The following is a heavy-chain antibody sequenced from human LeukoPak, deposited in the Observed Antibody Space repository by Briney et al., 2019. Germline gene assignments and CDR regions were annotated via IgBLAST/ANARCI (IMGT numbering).Heavy chain of an antibody. CDR3: ARDAVATIADY. Sequence: PGGSLRLSCAASGFIFRSYAMHWVRQAPGKGLEWVAVISHDGINKKYADSVKGRFTISRDNSENTLFLQMNSLRAEDTAVYYCARDAVATIADYWGQGTLVTVSS. D-gene: IGHD5-12*01. V-gene: IGHV3-30-3*01. CDR1: GFIFRSYA. J-gene: IGHJ4*02. CDR2: ISHDGINK.